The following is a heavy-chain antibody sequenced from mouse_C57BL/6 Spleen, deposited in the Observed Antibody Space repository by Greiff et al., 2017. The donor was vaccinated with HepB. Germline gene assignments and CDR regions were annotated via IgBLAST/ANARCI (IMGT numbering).Heavy chain of an antibody. D-gene: IGHD2-3*01. J-gene: IGHJ2*01. V-gene: IGHV1-26*01. CDR3: AREEDGYFDY. CDR1: GYTFTDYY. Sequence: VQLQRSGPELVKPGASVKISCKASGYTFTDYYMNWVKQSHGKSLEWIGDINPNNGGTSYNQKFKGKATLTVDKSSSTAYMELRSLTSEDSAVYYCAREEDGYFDYWGQGTTLTVSS. CDR2: INPNNGGT.